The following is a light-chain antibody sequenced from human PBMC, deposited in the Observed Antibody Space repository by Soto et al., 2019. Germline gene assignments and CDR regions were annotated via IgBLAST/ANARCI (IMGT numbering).Light chain of an antibody. CDR1: QSIGSNF. V-gene: IGKV3-11*01. CDR2: DAS. Sequence: IMLTQSPGTLSLSPVEGATLSCRASQSIGSNFLAWYQQKPGQAPRLLIYDASNRASGVPAKFSGSGSGTDFTLTISDLEPADFGVYYCQQRLNWPPNFGQGTKVDIK. J-gene: IGKJ1*01. CDR3: QQRLNWPPN.